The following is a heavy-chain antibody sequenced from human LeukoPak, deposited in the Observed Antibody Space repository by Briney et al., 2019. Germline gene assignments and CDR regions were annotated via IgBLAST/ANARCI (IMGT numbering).Heavy chain of an antibody. J-gene: IGHJ4*02. CDR2: IYYCWST. D-gene: IGHD1-26*01. CDR1: GGPVSSTRHY. Sequence: SATLSITCAVSGGPVSSTRHYWGWIRQPPGKGLDSMGNIYYCWSTYYTPSLKSRVTISVDTSKNKFSLKLTSVTATDTAVYYCARVLKYSGSYYCDYWGQGTLVTVSS. V-gene: IGHV4-39*01. CDR3: ARVLKYSGSYYCDY.